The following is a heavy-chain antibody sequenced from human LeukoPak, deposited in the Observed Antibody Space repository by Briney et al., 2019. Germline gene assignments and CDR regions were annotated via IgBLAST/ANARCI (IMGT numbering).Heavy chain of an antibody. D-gene: IGHD6-13*01. V-gene: IGHV1-2*02. CDR1: GYTFTGYY. CDR2: INPNSGGT. CDR3: AAPSPSDSKESYYYYGMDV. J-gene: IGHJ6*02. Sequence: ASVKVSCKASGYTFTGYYMHWVRQAPGQGLEWMGWINPNSGGTNYAQKFQGRVTMTRDTSISTAYMELSRLRSDDTAVYYCAAPSPSDSKESYYYYGMDVWGQGTTVTVSS.